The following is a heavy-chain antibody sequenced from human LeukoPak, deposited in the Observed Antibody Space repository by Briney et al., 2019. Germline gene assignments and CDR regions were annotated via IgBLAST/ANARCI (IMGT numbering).Heavy chain of an antibody. D-gene: IGHD3-10*01. CDR2: ISCSGST. Sequence: PSETLSLTCTVSGGSISNYYWSWIRQPPGKGLEWIGFISCSGSTNYNPSLKSRVTISVDTSKSQFSLKLSSVTAADTAVYYCARHYYGSGSYSVDFDYWGQGTLVTVSS. J-gene: IGHJ4*02. V-gene: IGHV4-59*08. CDR1: GGSISNYY. CDR3: ARHYYGSGSYSVDFDY.